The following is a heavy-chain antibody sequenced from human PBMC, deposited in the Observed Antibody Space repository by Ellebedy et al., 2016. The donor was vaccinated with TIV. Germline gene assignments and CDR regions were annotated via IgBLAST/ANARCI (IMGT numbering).Heavy chain of an antibody. Sequence: GESLKISXAASGFTFSSYWMSWVRQAPGKGLEWVANIKQDGSEKYYVDSVKGRFTISRDNAKNSLYLQMNSLRAEDTAVYYCAREISTMINNAFDIWGQGTMVTVSS. CDR3: AREISTMINNAFDI. V-gene: IGHV3-7*01. CDR2: IKQDGSEK. CDR1: GFTFSSYW. J-gene: IGHJ3*02. D-gene: IGHD3-22*01.